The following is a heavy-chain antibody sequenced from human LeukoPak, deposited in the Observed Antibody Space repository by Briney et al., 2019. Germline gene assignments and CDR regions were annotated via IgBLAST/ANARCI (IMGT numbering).Heavy chain of an antibody. CDR3: ARADPYDTLTGYYHHYWYFDL. D-gene: IGHD3-9*01. Sequence: PGGSLRLSCAASGFTFSSYSMNWVRQAPGKGLEWVSSISSSSSYIYYADSVKGRFTISRDNAKNSLYLQMNSLRAEDTAVYYCARADPYDTLTGYYHHYWYFDLWGRGTLVTVSS. J-gene: IGHJ2*01. CDR1: GFTFSSYS. V-gene: IGHV3-21*01. CDR2: ISSSSSYI.